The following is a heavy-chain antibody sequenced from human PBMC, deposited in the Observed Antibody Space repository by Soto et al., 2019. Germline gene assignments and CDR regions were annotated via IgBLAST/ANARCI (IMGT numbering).Heavy chain of an antibody. CDR3: ARRGKKSFYYYMDV. CDR2: VFSSGST. Sequence: QVQLQESGPGLVKPSETLSLTCTVSGGSISSYYWTWVRQSPGKGLEWIGYVFSSGSTNYNPSLESRVTISLDTSKHQFSLKMISVTAADTAVYYCARRGKKSFYYYMDVWGKGTTVTVSS. CDR1: GGSISSYY. V-gene: IGHV4-59*08. J-gene: IGHJ6*03.